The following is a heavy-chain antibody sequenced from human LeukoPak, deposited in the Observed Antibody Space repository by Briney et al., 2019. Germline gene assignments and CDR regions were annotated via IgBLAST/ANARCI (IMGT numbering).Heavy chain of an antibody. CDR3: ARGGSPPEALGDAFDI. CDR1: GFTFSSYW. D-gene: IGHD1-26*01. V-gene: IGHV3-74*01. J-gene: IGHJ3*02. Sequence: GGSLRLSCAASGFTFSSYWMHWVRHAPGKGLVLVSRINSDGSDTRYADSVKGRFTISRDNAKNTLSLQMNSLRVEDTAVYFCARGGSPPEALGDAFDIWGQGTMVTVSS. CDR2: INSDGSDT.